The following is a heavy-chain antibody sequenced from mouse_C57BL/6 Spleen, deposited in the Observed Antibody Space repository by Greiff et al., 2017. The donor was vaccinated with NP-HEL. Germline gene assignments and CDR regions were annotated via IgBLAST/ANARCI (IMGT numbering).Heavy chain of an antibody. CDR2: IHPNSGST. V-gene: IGHV1-64*01. CDR1: GYTFTSYW. J-gene: IGHJ2*01. Sequence: QVQLQQPGAELVKPGDSVKLSCKASGYTFTSYWMHWVKQRPGQGLEWIGMIHPNSGSTNYNEKFKSKATLTVDKSSSTADMQISSLTSEDSAVYYCARYHQLGYFDYWGQGTTLTVSS. CDR3: ARYHQLGYFDY. D-gene: IGHD1-3*01.